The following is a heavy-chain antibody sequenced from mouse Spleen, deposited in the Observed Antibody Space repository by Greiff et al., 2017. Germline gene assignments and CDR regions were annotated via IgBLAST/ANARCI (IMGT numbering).Heavy chain of an antibody. V-gene: IGHV1-64*01. D-gene: IGHD2-13*01. J-gene: IGHJ3*01. Sequence: QVQLQQPGAELVKPGASVKLSCKASGYTFTSYWMHWVKQRPGQGLEWIGMIHPNSGSTNYNEKFKSKATLTVDKSSSTAYMQISSLTSEESAVFYCGGGIYNGDYRAAYWGQGTLVTVSA. CDR2: IHPNSGST. CDR3: GGGIYNGDYRAAY. CDR1: GYTFTSYW.